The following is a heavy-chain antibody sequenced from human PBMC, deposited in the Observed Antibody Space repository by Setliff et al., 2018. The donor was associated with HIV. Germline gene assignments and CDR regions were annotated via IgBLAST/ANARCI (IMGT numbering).Heavy chain of an antibody. J-gene: IGHJ4*02. V-gene: IGHV4-61*09. CDR3: ARQGRPGDFDS. CDR2: IHTTGTT. Sequence: SSETLSLTCTVSGGSISSGSYYWSWIRQPAGEGLEWIGQIHTTGTTNCNPSLKSRVTISGDTSKKQFSLKLRAVTAADSAVYYCARQGRPGDFDSWGQGTLVTVSS. D-gene: IGHD7-27*01. CDR1: GGSISSGSYY.